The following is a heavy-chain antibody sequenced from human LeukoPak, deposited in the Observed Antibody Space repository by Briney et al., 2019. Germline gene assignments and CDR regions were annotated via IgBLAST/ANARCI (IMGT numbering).Heavy chain of an antibody. CDR1: GASISSYY. V-gene: IGHV4-59*08. D-gene: IGHD6-13*01. CDR3: ARHTSSSWGD. CDR2: IYYSGST. J-gene: IGHJ4*02. Sequence: PSETLSLTCTVSGASISSYYWSWIRQPPGKGLEWIGYIYYSGSTNYNPSLKSRVTISVDRPNNRFSLKLSSVTAADTAAYYCARHTSSSWGDWGQGTLDTVSS.